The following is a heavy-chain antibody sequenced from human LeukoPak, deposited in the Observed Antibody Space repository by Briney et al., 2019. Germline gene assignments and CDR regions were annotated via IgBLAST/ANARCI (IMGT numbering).Heavy chain of an antibody. V-gene: IGHV3-11*01. CDR1: GFTFSDYY. Sequence: WESLRLSCTASGFTFSDYYMSWFRQAPAEGLEGFSYISNNSSTIYYDDSVKSRFTISRDNSKNSLYLQMNTLSAEDTAVYYCVKSCPRLPLRYCSSSSCFTSASMDVWGKGTTVTVSS. CDR3: VKSCPRLPLRYCSSSSCFTSASMDV. J-gene: IGHJ6*03. CDR2: ISNNSSTI. D-gene: IGHD2-15*01.